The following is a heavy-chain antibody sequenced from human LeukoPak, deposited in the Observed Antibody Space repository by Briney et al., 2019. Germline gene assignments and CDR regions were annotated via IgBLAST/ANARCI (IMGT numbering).Heavy chain of an antibody. CDR2: IWYDGHNK. V-gene: IGHV3-33*01. J-gene: IGHJ4*02. Sequence: GGSLRLSCVASGFSFSKYGMHWVRQAPGKGLQWLAIIWYDGHNKYYADSVKGRFTISRDNSKNTPFLEMNDLKAEDTAVYYCAREWGLIAVAGGPGYWGQGTLVTVSS. CDR3: AREWGLIAVAGGPGY. CDR1: GFSFSKYG. D-gene: IGHD2-21*01.